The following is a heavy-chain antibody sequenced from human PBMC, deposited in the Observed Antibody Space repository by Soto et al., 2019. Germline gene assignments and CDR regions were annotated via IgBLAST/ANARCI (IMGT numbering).Heavy chain of an antibody. CDR1: GGSISSSSFH. CDR3: ARRARAAGTDWWFDP. CDR2: IYYSGST. J-gene: IGHJ5*02. D-gene: IGHD6-13*01. Sequence: QLQLQESGPGLVKPSETLSLTCTVSGGSISSSSFHWGWIRQPPGKGLEWIGSIYYSGSTYYSPSFKSRVTXPXAXSXXQFSLKLSSVTAADTAVYYCARRARAAGTDWWFDPWGQGTLVTVSS. V-gene: IGHV4-39*01.